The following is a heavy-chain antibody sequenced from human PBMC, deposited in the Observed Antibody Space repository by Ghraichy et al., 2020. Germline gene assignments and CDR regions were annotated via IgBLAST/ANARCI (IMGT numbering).Heavy chain of an antibody. CDR1: GFKFEDYV. CDR3: AKDITIFAGAMDV. CDR2: ISWNSGST. J-gene: IGHJ6*02. Sequence: GGSLRLSCAASGFKFEDYVMHWVRQAPGKGLEWVSGISWNSGSTDYADSVKGRFTISRDNAKNSLFLQINSLRSEDTALYYCAKDITIFAGAMDVWGQGTTVTVSS. D-gene: IGHD3-3*01. V-gene: IGHV3-9*01.